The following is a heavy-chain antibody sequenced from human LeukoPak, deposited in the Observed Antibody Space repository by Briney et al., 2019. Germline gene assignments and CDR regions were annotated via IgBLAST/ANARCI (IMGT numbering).Heavy chain of an antibody. CDR1: GFTFSSYG. Sequence: PGGSLRLSCAASGFTFSSYGMHWVRQAPGKGLEWVAVIWYDGSNKYYADSVKGRFTISRDNSKNTLYLQMNSLRAEDTAVYYCAETQYYYDSSGYYSSLYFDYWGQGTLVTVSS. D-gene: IGHD3-22*01. V-gene: IGHV3-33*06. J-gene: IGHJ4*02. CDR3: AETQYYYDSSGYYSSLYFDY. CDR2: IWYDGSNK.